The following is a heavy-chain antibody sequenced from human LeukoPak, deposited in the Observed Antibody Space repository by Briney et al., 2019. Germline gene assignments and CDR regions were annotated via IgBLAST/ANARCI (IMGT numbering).Heavy chain of an antibody. CDR2: IYYSGST. V-gene: IGHV4-59*08. CDR3: ARQELGLFDY. Sequence: PSETLSLTCTVSGGSISSYYWSWIRQPPGKGLEWIGYIYYSGSTNYNPSLKSRVTISVDTSKNQFSLKLSSVTAADTAVYYCARQELGLFDYWGQGTLVTVSS. D-gene: IGHD1-26*01. CDR1: GGSISSYY. J-gene: IGHJ4*02.